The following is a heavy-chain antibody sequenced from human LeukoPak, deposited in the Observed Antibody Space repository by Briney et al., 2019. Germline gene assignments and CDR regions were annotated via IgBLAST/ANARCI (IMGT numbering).Heavy chain of an antibody. Sequence: SETLSLTCAVYGGSFSFYYWTWIRQPPGKGLEWIGEINHSGKANCNPSLKSRVAMTVDTSKSQFSLNLTSLTAADTAVYYCARRGGKYSSSSINYWGQGTLVTVSS. CDR1: GGSFSFYY. V-gene: IGHV4-34*01. J-gene: IGHJ1*01. D-gene: IGHD6-6*01. CDR2: INHSGKA. CDR3: ARRGGKYSSSSINY.